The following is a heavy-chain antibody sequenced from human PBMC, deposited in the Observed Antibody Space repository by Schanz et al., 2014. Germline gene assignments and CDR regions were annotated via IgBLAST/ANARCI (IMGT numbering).Heavy chain of an antibody. V-gene: IGHV1-18*01. CDR2: ISAYNGNT. CDR3: ARAGQDYSDSSGYATYYFGN. Sequence: QVQLVQSGGEVKTPGASVKVSCKASGYTFTRSGISWVRQAPGQGLEWMGWISAYNGNTNYAQKLQGRVTITADKSTSTAYMELSNLRSEDTAVYYCARAGQDYSDSSGYATYYFGNWGQGTLVTVSS. J-gene: IGHJ4*02. D-gene: IGHD3-22*01. CDR1: GYTFTRSG.